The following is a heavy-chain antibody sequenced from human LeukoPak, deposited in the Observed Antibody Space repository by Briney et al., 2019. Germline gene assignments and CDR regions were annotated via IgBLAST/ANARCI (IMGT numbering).Heavy chain of an antibody. CDR2: ISGSGGST. CDR3: APGVVIIY. J-gene: IGHJ4*02. CDR1: GFTFSSYA. V-gene: IGHV3-23*01. D-gene: IGHD3-3*01. Sequence: PGGPLRLSCAASGFTFSSYAMSWVRQAPGKGLEWVSAISGSGGSTYYADSVKGRFTISRDNSENTLYLQMNSLRAEDTVVYYCAPGVVIIYWGQGTLVTVSS.